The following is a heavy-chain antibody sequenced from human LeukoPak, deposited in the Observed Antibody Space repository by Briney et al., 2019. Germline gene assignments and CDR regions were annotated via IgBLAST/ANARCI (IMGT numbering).Heavy chain of an antibody. CDR1: GYTFTDYY. CDR3: ASMTTFDP. D-gene: IGHD4-11*01. V-gene: IGHV1-69-2*01. Sequence: ATVKISCKAFGYTFTDYYIHWVKEAPGKGLEWMGRVDPEDGETTYAEKFQGRVTITADTSTDTAYMELNNLRSEDTAVYYCASMTTFDPWGQGTLVTVSP. J-gene: IGHJ5*02. CDR2: VDPEDGET.